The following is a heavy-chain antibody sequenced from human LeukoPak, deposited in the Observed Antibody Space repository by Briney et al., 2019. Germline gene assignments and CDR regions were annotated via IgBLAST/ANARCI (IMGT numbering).Heavy chain of an antibody. V-gene: IGHV4-39*01. Sequence: PSETLSLTCTVSGGSISSSSYYWGWIRQPPGKGLEWIGSIYYSGSTYYNPSLKSRVTISVDTSKNQFSLKLSSVTAADTAVYYCARTPRPGRNFGVDYWGQGTLVTVSS. CDR1: GGSISSSSYY. CDR2: IYYSGST. D-gene: IGHD3-3*01. J-gene: IGHJ4*02. CDR3: ARTPRPGRNFGVDY.